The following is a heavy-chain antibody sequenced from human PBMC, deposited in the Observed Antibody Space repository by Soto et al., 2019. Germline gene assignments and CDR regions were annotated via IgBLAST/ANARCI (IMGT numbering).Heavy chain of an antibody. CDR3: ARDEAYYYGSGSYYYYYGMDV. J-gene: IGHJ6*02. CDR2: ISAYNGNT. Sequence: QVQLVQSGAEVKKPGASVKVSCKASGYTFTSYGISWVRQAPGQGLEWMGWISAYNGNTNYAQKLQGRVTMTTDTSTSTADMELRSLRSDDTDVYYCARDEAYYYGSGSYYYYYGMDVWGQGTTVTVSS. V-gene: IGHV1-18*01. D-gene: IGHD3-10*01. CDR1: GYTFTSYG.